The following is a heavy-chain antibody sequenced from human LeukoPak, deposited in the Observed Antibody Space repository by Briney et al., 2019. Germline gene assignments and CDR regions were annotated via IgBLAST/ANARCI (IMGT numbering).Heavy chain of an antibody. Sequence: GASVKVSCKASGYTFTGYYMHWVRQAPGQGLEWMGLINPNSGGTNYAQKFQGRVTMTRDTSTSTAHMGLSRLRSDDTAVYYCARVAFASAFDIWGQGTMVTVSS. CDR3: ARVAFASAFDI. CDR2: INPNSGGT. CDR1: GYTFTGYY. V-gene: IGHV1-2*02. J-gene: IGHJ3*02.